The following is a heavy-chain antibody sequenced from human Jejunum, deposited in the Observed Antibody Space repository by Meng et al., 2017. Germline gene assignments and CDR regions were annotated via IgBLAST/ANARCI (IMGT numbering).Heavy chain of an antibody. CDR2: IHFSGTT. CDR3: VRRRSGASSLFDL. J-gene: IGHJ5*02. Sequence: QVHLQQGGEGLLKFSETLSLTCAVYGGSLTGYYWSWIRQAPEKGLEYIGDIHFSGTTTYMPSLRSRLTLSVDTSNNHFSLKLNSVTAADTATYYCVRRRSGASSLFDLWGPGTLVTVSS. CDR1: GGSLTGYY. D-gene: IGHD2-15*01. V-gene: IGHV4-34*01.